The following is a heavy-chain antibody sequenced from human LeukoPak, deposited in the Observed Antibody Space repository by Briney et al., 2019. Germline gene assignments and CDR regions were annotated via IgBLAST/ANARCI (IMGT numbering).Heavy chain of an antibody. CDR1: GYTFTGYY. CDR3: ARDQYYYDSIGCYYLYYFDY. CDR2: INPNSGGT. J-gene: IGHJ4*02. V-gene: IGHV1-2*06. D-gene: IGHD3-22*01. Sequence: ASVKVSCKASGYTFTGYYMHWVRQAPGQGLEWMGRINPNSGGTNYAQKFRGRVTMTRDTSISTAYMELSRLRSDDTAVYYCARDQYYYDSIGCYYLYYFDYWGQGTLVTVSS.